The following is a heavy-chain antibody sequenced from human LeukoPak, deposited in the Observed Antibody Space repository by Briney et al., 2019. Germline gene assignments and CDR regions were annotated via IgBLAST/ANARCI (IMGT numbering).Heavy chain of an antibody. CDR1: GFTFSSYT. CDR2: ISSSSTHI. V-gene: IGHV3-21*01. D-gene: IGHD3-10*01. CDR3: ARESYYASGAGNWFDP. Sequence: PGGSLRLSCAASGFTFSSYTMNWVRQAPGKGLEWVSSISSSSTHIYYADPVKGRFTISRDNAKNSLYLQMNSLRAEDTAVYYCARESYYASGAGNWFDPWGQGTLVTVSS. J-gene: IGHJ5*02.